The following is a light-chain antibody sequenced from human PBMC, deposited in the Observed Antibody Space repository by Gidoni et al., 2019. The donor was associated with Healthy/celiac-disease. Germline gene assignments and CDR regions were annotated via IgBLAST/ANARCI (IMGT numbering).Light chain of an antibody. CDR1: SSNIGAGYD. CDR3: QSYDSSLSGSV. Sequence: QSVLTQPPSVSGAPGQSVTISFTGSSSNIGAGYDVHWYQQLPGTAPKLLIYGNSNRPSGVPDRFSGSKFGTSASLSITGLKAEDEADYYCQSYDSSLSGSVFGGGTKLTVL. V-gene: IGLV1-40*01. CDR2: GNS. J-gene: IGLJ2*01.